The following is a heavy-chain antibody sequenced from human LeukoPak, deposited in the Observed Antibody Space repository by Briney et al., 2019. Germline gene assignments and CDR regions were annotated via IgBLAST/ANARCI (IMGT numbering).Heavy chain of an antibody. V-gene: IGHV3-21*01. J-gene: IGHJ4*02. CDR3: ARDDDTVAVLNGFDL. D-gene: IGHD5-12*01. Sequence: GGSLRLSCVASKFAFNSYSTHWFRQAPGKGLEWVASITSGSKYIFYGDSVKGRFTISRDNAENSLFLQMNSLRAEDTGVYYCARDDDTVAVLNGFDLWGQGTLVTVSS. CDR1: KFAFNSYS. CDR2: ITSGSKYI.